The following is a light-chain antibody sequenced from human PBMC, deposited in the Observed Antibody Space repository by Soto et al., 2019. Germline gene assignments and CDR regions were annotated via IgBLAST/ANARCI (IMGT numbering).Light chain of an antibody. CDR2: EVS. CDR3: SSYAGYNSLYD. V-gene: IGLV2-8*01. Sequence: QSALTQPPSASGSPGQSVTISCTGTSSDVGGYNYVSWYQQHPGKAPRLMIYEVSKRPSGVPDRFSGSKSGITASLTVSGLQAEDEADYYCSSYAGYNSLYDFGTGTKLTVL. CDR1: SSDVGGYNY. J-gene: IGLJ1*01.